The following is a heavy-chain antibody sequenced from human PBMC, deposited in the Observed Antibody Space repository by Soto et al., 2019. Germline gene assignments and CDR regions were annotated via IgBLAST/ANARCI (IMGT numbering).Heavy chain of an antibody. D-gene: IGHD7-27*01. CDR3: AREGSELGIGVYYYHGMDV. CDR2: ISAYNGNT. V-gene: IGHV1-18*01. CDR1: GYTFTSYG. J-gene: IGHJ6*02. Sequence: VASVKVSCKASGYTFTSYGISWVRQAPGQGLEWMGWISAYNGNTNYAQKLQGRVTMTTDTSTSTAYMELRSLRSDDTAVYYCAREGSELGIGVYYYHGMDVWGQGTTVTVSS.